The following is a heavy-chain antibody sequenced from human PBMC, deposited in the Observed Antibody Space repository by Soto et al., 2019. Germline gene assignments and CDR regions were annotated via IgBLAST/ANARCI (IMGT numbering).Heavy chain of an antibody. CDR2: ISSSSSTI. D-gene: IGHD3-10*01. J-gene: IGHJ4*02. CDR1: GFTFISYS. CDR3: AKDKYSGSGSVSDY. Sequence: GGSLRLSCAASGFTFISYSMNWVRQAPGKGLEWVSYISSSSSTIYYADSVKGRFTISRDNAKNSLYLQMNSLRDEDTAVYYCAKDKYSGSGSVSDYWGQGALVTVSS. V-gene: IGHV3-48*02.